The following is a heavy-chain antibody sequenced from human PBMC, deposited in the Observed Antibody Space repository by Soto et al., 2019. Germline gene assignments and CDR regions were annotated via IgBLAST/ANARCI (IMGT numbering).Heavy chain of an antibody. D-gene: IGHD5-12*01. CDR1: GFSISRYW. Sequence: GGSLRLSCSASGFSISRYWMSRVRQAPGKGLEWVADKKQDGSEEYYVDSVKGRFTVSRDNAKNSVYLQLTSLRGEDTALYYCARGGFSYGTGIEHWGQGALVTVS. CDR2: KKQDGSEE. CDR3: ARGGFSYGTGIEH. V-gene: IGHV3-7*01. J-gene: IGHJ5*02.